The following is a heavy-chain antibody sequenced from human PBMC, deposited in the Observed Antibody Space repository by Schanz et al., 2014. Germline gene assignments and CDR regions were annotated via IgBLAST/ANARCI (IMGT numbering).Heavy chain of an antibody. CDR3: AKGRFGELSAFDI. Sequence: DVQLLESGGGLVQPGGSLRLSCAASGFTFSSYAMSWVRQAPGRGLEWVSAISGSGGSTYYADSVKGRFTISRDNSKNTLYLQMNSLRDEDTAVYYCAKGRFGELSAFDIWGQGTMVTVSS. V-gene: IGHV3-23*01. D-gene: IGHD3-10*01. CDR2: ISGSGGST. J-gene: IGHJ3*02. CDR1: GFTFSSYA.